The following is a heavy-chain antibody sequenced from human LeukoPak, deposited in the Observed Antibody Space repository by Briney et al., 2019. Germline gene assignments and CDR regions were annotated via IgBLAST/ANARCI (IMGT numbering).Heavy chain of an antibody. Sequence: SETLSLTCTLSGGSINDYYWSWIRPPPGKGLEWFGYIYFSGSTNYNPSLKSRVTMSIDTSKKYFSLRLTSVAASDPAIYYCARTDVQVWLWGQGTLVTVSS. D-gene: IGHD5-12*01. J-gene: IGHJ4*02. CDR3: ARTDVQVWL. CDR2: IYFSGST. V-gene: IGHV4-59*01. CDR1: GGSINDYY.